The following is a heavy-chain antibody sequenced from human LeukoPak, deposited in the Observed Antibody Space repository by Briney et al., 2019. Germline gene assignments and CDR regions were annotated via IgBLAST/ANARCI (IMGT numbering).Heavy chain of an antibody. CDR2: ISAYNGNT. CDR3: ARVGQWLTQGSFDY. Sequence: ASVKVSCKASGYTFTSYGIRWVRQAPGQGLEWMGWISAYNGNTNYAQKLQGRVTMTTDTSTSTAYMELRSLRSDDTAVYYCARVGQWLTQGSFDYWGQGTLVTVSS. V-gene: IGHV1-18*01. J-gene: IGHJ4*02. D-gene: IGHD6-19*01. CDR1: GYTFTSYG.